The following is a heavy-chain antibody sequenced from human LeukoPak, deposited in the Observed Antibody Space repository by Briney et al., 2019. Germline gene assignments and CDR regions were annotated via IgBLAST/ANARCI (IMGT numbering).Heavy chain of an antibody. CDR1: GFTFSSYA. CDR2: ISYDGSNK. Sequence: GGSLRLSCAASGFTFSSYAMHWVRQAPGKGLEWVAVISYDGSNKYYADSVKGRFTISRDNSKNTLYLQMNSLRAEDTAVYYCASCLGDPEENHFDYWGQGTLVTVSS. J-gene: IGHJ4*02. V-gene: IGHV3-30*04. D-gene: IGHD3-16*01. CDR3: ASCLGDPEENHFDY.